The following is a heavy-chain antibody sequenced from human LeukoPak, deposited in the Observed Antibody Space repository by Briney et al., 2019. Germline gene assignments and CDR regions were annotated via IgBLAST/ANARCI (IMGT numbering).Heavy chain of an antibody. V-gene: IGHV3-33*01. CDR2: IWYDGSNK. CDR3: ARDQGTTGLKWFDP. J-gene: IGHJ5*02. CDR1: GFTFSSYG. D-gene: IGHD4-17*01. Sequence: GGSLRLSCAASGFTFSSYGMHWVRQAPGKGLEWVAVIWYDGSNKYYADSVKGRFTISRDNSKNTPYLQMNSLRAEDTAVYYCARDQGTTGLKWFDPWGQGTLVTVSS.